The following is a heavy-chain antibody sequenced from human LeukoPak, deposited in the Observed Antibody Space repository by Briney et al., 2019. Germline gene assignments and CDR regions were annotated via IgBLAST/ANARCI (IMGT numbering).Heavy chain of an antibody. CDR3: ARVEDYDILAGFDY. CDR2: IKQDGREK. V-gene: IGHV3-7*01. CDR1: GFTFSSYW. J-gene: IGHJ4*02. D-gene: IGHD3-9*01. Sequence: GGSLRLSCAASGFTFSSYWMSWVRQAPGKGLEWVANIKQDGREKYYVDSVKGRFTISRDNAKNSLYLQMNSLRAEDTAVYYCARVEDYDILAGFDYWGQGTLVTVSS.